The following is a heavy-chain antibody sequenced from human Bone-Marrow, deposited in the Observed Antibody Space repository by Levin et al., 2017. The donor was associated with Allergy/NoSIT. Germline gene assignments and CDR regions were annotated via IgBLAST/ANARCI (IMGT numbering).Heavy chain of an antibody. CDR2: VNPNNGNT. CDR1: GYIFPNYD. CDR3: VRGMGEDYYYYYGMDV. D-gene: IGHD2-21*01. J-gene: IGHJ6*02. Sequence: ASVKVSCKPSGYIFPNYDINWVRQATGQGLEWMGWVNPNNGNTDYAQKFQGRVTMTRDTSRSTAYMELSSLRSDDTAVYYCVRGMGEDYYYYYGMDVWGQGTTVTVS. V-gene: IGHV1-8*01.